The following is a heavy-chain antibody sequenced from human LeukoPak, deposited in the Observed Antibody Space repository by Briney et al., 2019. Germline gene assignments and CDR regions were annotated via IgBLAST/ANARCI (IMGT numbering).Heavy chain of an antibody. Sequence: GGSLRLSCAASGFTFGNCWMNWVRQAPGKGLQWVANIQEAGSEKYYVDSVKGRFTISGDNAKNSLYLQMNSLRAEDTAVYYCARGRKDCSAGNCYSDYWGQGTLVTVSS. D-gene: IGHD2-15*01. CDR3: ARGRKDCSAGNCYSDY. V-gene: IGHV3-7*01. J-gene: IGHJ4*02. CDR2: IQEAGSEK. CDR1: GFTFGNCW.